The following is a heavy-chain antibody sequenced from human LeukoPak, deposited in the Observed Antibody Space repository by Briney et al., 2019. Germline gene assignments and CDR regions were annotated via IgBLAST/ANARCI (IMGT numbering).Heavy chain of an antibody. CDR2: INPSDGST. J-gene: IGHJ4*02. CDR3: ARAASSSGRRLDY. V-gene: IGHV1-46*01. Sequence: GASVKVSCKASGYTFTSYYMHWVRQAPGQGLQWMGIINPSDGSTNYAQKFRGRVTMTRDTSTSTVYMELSSLRSEDTAVYYCARAASSSGRRLDYWGQGTLVTVSS. D-gene: IGHD3-10*01. CDR1: GYTFTSYY.